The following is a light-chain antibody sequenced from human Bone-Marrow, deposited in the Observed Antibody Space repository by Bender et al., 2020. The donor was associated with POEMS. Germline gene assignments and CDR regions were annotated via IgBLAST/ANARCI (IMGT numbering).Light chain of an antibody. CDR2: EVS. J-gene: IGLJ3*02. CDR1: SSDVGSYDR. CDR3: SSWDDSLSGWV. Sequence: QSALTQPPSVSGSPGQSVTISCTGTSSDVGSYDRVSWYQQTPGTAPKLMIYEVSNRPSGVPDRFSGSKSGNTASLTISGLQAEDEGDYYCSSWDDSLSGWVFGGGTKLTVL. V-gene: IGLV2-18*01.